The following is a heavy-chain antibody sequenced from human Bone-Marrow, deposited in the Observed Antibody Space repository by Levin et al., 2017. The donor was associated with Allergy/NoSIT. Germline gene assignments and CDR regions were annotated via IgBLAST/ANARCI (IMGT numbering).Heavy chain of an antibody. CDR2: IYPGDSES. Sequence: GGSLRLSCQGSGSSFTNYWINWVRQMPGKGLEWMGIIYPGDSESRYSPFFEGQVTISVDKSFSTVYLQFIRLKASDTAIYYCARGAGSGTYYGMDVWGQGTTVTVSS. D-gene: IGHD3-10*01. CDR1: GSSFTNYW. CDR3: ARGAGSGTYYGMDV. J-gene: IGHJ6*02. V-gene: IGHV5-51*01.